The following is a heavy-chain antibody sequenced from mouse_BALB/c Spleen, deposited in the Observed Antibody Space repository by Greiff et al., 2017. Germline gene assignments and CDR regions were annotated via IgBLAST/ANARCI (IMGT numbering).Heavy chain of an antibody. CDR3: ARDSGYYGSRYYFDY. CDR2: ISSGSSTI. J-gene: IGHJ2*01. Sequence: EVMLVESGGGLVQPGGSRKLSCAASGFTFSSFGMHWVRQAPEKGLEWVAYISSGSSTIYYADTVKGRFTISRDNPKNTLFLQMTSLRSEDTAMYYCARDSGYYGSRYYFDYWGQGTTLTVSS. V-gene: IGHV5-17*02. CDR1: GFTFSSFG. D-gene: IGHD1-1*01.